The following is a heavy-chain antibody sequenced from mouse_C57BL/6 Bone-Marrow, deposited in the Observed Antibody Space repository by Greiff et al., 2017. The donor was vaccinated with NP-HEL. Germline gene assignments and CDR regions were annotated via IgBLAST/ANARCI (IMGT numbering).Heavy chain of an antibody. Sequence: VQLQESGPELVKPGASVKISCKASGYAFSSSWMNWVKQRPGKGLEWIGRIYPGDGDTNYNGKFKGKATLTADKSSSTAYMQLSSLTSEDSAVYFCARGSYPYFDYWGQGTTLTVSS. V-gene: IGHV1-82*01. D-gene: IGHD2-12*01. CDR3: ARGSYPYFDY. CDR1: GYAFSSSW. CDR2: IYPGDGDT. J-gene: IGHJ2*01.